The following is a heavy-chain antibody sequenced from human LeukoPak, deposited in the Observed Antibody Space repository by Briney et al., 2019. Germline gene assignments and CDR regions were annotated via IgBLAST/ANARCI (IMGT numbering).Heavy chain of an antibody. CDR1: GGSLSSSTYY. J-gene: IGHJ4*02. D-gene: IGHD1-26*01. CDR3: ARRLSGSYSDY. V-gene: IGHV4-39*01. CDR2: IKSSGNS. Sequence: SETLSLTCIVSGGSLSSSTYYWGWIRQPPGQGLEWIGTIKSSGNSHYNPSLKSRVTMSIDTSKNQFSLKLTSVTATDTAVYYCARRLSGSYSDYWGQGILVTVSS.